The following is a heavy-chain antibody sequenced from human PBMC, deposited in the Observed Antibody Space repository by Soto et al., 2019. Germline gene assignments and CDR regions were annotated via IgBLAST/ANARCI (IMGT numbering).Heavy chain of an antibody. CDR1: CDSVITNRYS. V-gene: IGHV4-30-2*01. D-gene: IGHD3-3*01. J-gene: IGHJ5*02. Sequence: SETLSLTGGVSCDSVITNRYSWGWIRQPPGKGLEWIVYSYHTVTTYYNPSRKTRVTRYVDRSNNNLPLNLPSVTAADTALYYCARLDEVLRFLVDTGGQGTLATVSS. CDR3: ARLDEVLRFLVDT. CDR2: SYHTVTT.